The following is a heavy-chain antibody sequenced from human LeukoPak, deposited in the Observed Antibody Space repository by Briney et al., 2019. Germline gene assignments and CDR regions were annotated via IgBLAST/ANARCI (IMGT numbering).Heavy chain of an antibody. D-gene: IGHD6-13*01. CDR1: VFTFSSYA. V-gene: IGHV3-30-3*01. CDR3: ARVGYSSSWYDY. Sequence: GGSLRLSCAASVFTFSSYAMHWVRQAPGKGLEWVAVISYDGSNKYYADSVKGRFTISRDNSKNTLYLQMNSLRAEDTAVYYCARVGYSSSWYDYWGQGTLVTVSS. J-gene: IGHJ4*02. CDR2: ISYDGSNK.